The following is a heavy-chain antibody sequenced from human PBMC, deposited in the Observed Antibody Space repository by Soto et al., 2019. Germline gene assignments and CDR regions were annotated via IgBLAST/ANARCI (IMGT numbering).Heavy chain of an antibody. CDR1: GYTFTGYY. V-gene: IGHV1-2*04. J-gene: IGHJ1*01. CDR2: INPNSGGT. Sequence: ASVKVSCKASGYTFTGYYMHWVRQAPGQGLEWMGWINPNSGGTNYAQKFQGWVTMTRDTSISTAYMELSRLRSDDTAVYYCARDLYSSGWFGSFQHWGQGTLVTVSS. D-gene: IGHD6-19*01. CDR3: ARDLYSSGWFGSFQH.